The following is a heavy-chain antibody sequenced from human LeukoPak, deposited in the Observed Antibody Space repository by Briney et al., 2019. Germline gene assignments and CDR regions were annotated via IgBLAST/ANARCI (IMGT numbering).Heavy chain of an antibody. Sequence: SETLSLTCSVSGGSISSNYWSWIRQPPGKGLEWIGYVYYNKRTNSNPSLKSRVTLSVDTSKNEFSLKLTSMTAADTAVYFCARSPQYFDSLLDGDSRYYFDYWGQGTLVTVSS. D-gene: IGHD3-9*01. J-gene: IGHJ4*02. V-gene: IGHV4-59*01. CDR3: ARSPQYFDSLLDGDSRYYFDY. CDR1: GGSISSNY. CDR2: VYYNKRT.